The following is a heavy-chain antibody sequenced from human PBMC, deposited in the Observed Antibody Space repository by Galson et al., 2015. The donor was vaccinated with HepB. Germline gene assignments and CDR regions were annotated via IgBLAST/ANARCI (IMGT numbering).Heavy chain of an antibody. Sequence: SVKVSCKASGGTFSSYAISWVRQAPGQGLEWMGGIIPILGIANYAQKFQGRVTITADKSTSTAYMELSSLRSEDTAVYYCARGYYYDSSGYSHDAFDIWGQGTMVTVSS. J-gene: IGHJ3*02. CDR2: IIPILGIA. CDR1: GGTFSSYA. CDR3: ARGYYYDSSGYSHDAFDI. V-gene: IGHV1-69*10. D-gene: IGHD3-22*01.